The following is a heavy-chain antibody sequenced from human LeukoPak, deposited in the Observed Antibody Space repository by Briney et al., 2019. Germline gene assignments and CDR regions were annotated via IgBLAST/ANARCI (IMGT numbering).Heavy chain of an antibody. CDR2: INHSGST. D-gene: IGHD6-6*01. J-gene: IGHJ6*02. CDR1: GGSFSGYY. Sequence: SETLSLTCAVYGGSFSGYYWSWIRQPPGKGLEWVGEINHSGSTNYNPSLKSRVTISVDTSKNQFSLKLSSVTAADTAVYYCARGTSFYSSSSSPGGYYYYGMDVWGQGTTVTVSS. CDR3: ARGTSFYSSSSSPGGYYYYGMDV. V-gene: IGHV4-34*01.